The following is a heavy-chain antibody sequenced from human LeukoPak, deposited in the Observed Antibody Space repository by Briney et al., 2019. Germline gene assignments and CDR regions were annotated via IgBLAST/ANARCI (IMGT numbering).Heavy chain of an antibody. D-gene: IGHD3-22*01. CDR2: IYHSGST. CDR1: GGSISSGGYS. J-gene: IGHJ6*02. CDR3: ARGRDDSSGYYPSYYYYGMDV. Sequence: SETLSLTCAVSGGSISSGGYSWSWIRQPPGKGLEWIGYIYHSGSTYYNPSLKSRVTISVDRSKNQFSPKLSSVTAADTAVYYCARGRDDSSGYYPSYYYYGMDVWGQGTTVTVSS. V-gene: IGHV4-30-2*01.